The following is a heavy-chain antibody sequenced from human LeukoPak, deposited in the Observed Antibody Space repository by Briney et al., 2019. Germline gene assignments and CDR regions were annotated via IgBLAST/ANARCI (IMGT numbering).Heavy chain of an antibody. J-gene: IGHJ4*02. CDR3: ARGPIYCSGGGCYLDY. CDR2: INPNRGGT. D-gene: IGHD2-15*01. CDR1: GYTCTVYY. Sequence: GASVTVSFKASGYTCTVYYMYWVRQAPGQGLERMGWINPNRGGTNYAQKFQGRVTMTRDTSISTAYMELSRLRSDDTAVYYCARGPIYCSGGGCYLDYWGQGTLVTVSS. V-gene: IGHV1-2*02.